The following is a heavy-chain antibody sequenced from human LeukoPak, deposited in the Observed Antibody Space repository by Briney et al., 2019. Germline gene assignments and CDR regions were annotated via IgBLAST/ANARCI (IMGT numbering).Heavy chain of an antibody. Sequence: ASVKVSCKASGGTFSSYAISWVRQAPGQGLEWMGGIIPIFGTANYAQKFQGRVTITADESTSTAYMELSSLRSEDTAVYYCARESRDGYNQRWYFDYWGQGTLVTVSS. CDR3: ARESRDGYNQRWYFDY. CDR2: IIPIFGTA. V-gene: IGHV1-69*01. J-gene: IGHJ4*02. D-gene: IGHD5-24*01. CDR1: GGTFSSYA.